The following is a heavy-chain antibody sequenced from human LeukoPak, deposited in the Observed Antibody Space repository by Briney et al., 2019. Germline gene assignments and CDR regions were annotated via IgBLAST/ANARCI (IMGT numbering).Heavy chain of an antibody. D-gene: IGHD6-13*01. Sequence: PSETLPLTCTVSGGSISSYYWSWIRQPPGKGLEWIGYIYYSGSTNYNPSLKSRVTISVDTSKNQFSLKLSSVTAADTAVYYCARERIAAAGTNYYYGMDVWGQGTTVTVSS. V-gene: IGHV4-59*01. CDR2: IYYSGST. CDR1: GGSISSYY. J-gene: IGHJ6*02. CDR3: ARERIAAAGTNYYYGMDV.